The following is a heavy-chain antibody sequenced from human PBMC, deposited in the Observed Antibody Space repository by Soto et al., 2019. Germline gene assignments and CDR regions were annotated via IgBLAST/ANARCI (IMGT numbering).Heavy chain of an antibody. CDR3: ARAQTSYYFDY. D-gene: IGHD6-6*01. J-gene: IGHJ4*02. V-gene: IGHV3-21*01. Sequence: GGSLRLSCAASGFTFSNYGMSWVRQAPGKGLEWVSFISSSSSYIYYADSVKGRFTISRDNAKNSLYLQLNSLRAEDTAVYYCARAQTSYYFDYWGQGTLVTVSS. CDR1: GFTFSNYG. CDR2: ISSSSSYI.